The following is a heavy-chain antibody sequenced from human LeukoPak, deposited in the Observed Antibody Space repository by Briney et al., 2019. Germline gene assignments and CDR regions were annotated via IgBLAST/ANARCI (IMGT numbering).Heavy chain of an antibody. J-gene: IGHJ4*02. CDR3: ARRRLISGYNPGEGLDY. D-gene: IGHD5-12*01. Sequence: PSETLSLTCTVSGGSISRGSYYWSWIRQPAGKGLEWIGRIYSSGSTNYNPSLKSRVTISVDTSKNQFSLKLSSVTAADTAVYYCARRRLISGYNPGEGLDYWGQGTLVTVSS. CDR1: GGSISRGSYY. CDR2: IYSSGST. V-gene: IGHV4-61*02.